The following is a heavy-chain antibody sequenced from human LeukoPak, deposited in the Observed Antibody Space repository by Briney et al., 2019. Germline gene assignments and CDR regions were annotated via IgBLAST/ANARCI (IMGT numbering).Heavy chain of an antibody. J-gene: IGHJ4*02. CDR2: INHNGST. D-gene: IGHD2-2*01. Sequence: PSETLSLTCAVYGGSFSGYYWSWIRQPPGKGLEWIGEINHNGSTNYNPSLKSRVTISVDTSKNQFSLKLSSVTAADTAVYYCARLEECSSTSCYPYYFDYWGQGTLVTVSS. V-gene: IGHV4-34*01. CDR3: ARLEECSSTSCYPYYFDY. CDR1: GGSFSGYY.